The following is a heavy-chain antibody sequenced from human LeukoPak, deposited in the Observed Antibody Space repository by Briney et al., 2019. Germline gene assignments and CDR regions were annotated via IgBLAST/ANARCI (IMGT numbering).Heavy chain of an antibody. J-gene: IGHJ4*02. V-gene: IGHV3-7*01. CDR2: IKQDGSEK. CDR1: GFTFSNYW. CDR3: ARLYSSSVNF. D-gene: IGHD6-13*01. Sequence: GGSLXLSCAASGFTFSNYWMSWVRQAPGKGXEWVASIKQDGSEKHYVDSVKGRFTISRDNAKNSLYLQMNSPRADDTAVYYCARLYSSSVNFWGQGTMVTVSS.